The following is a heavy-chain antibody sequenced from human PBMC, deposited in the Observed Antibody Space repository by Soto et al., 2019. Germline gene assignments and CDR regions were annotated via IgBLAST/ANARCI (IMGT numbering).Heavy chain of an antibody. V-gene: IGHV1-18*01. CDR2: ISGYNGNT. Sequence: QVQLVQSRGEVKTPGASVKVSCKTSGYSFTTYGISWVRQAPGQGLEWMGWISGYNGNTNYAQKLQGRVTMTTDTSTSTAYMELRSLRSDDTAVYYCAREGPAPYYDDGMDVWGQGSTVTVSS. CDR3: AREGPAPYYDDGMDV. CDR1: GYSFTTYG. J-gene: IGHJ6*02.